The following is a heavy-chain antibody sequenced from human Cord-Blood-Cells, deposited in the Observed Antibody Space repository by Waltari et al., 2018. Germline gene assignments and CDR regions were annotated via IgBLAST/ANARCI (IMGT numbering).Heavy chain of an antibody. Sequence: QVQLQQWGAGLLKPSETLSLTCAVYGGSFSGYYWSWIRQPPGKGLEWIGEINHSGSTNYNPSLKSRVTISVDTSKNQFSLKRSSVTAADTAVYYCARVRGYSYGDLDYWGQGTLVTVSS. J-gene: IGHJ4*02. CDR2: INHSGST. V-gene: IGHV4-34*01. CDR3: ARVRGYSYGDLDY. CDR1: GGSFSGYY. D-gene: IGHD5-18*01.